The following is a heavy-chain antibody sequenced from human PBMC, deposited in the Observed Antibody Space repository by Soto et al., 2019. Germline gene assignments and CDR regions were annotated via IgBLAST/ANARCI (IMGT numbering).Heavy chain of an antibody. Sequence: GGSLRLSCAASGFTLSSYAMSWVRQAPGKGLEWVSTFSGIGGYTYYADSVKGRFTISRDDSKNTLFLHMNSLRAADTAVYYCARGQRALITYGPFDPWGQGTLVTVSS. CDR3: ARGQRALITYGPFDP. CDR1: GFTLSSYA. J-gene: IGHJ5*02. D-gene: IGHD4-17*01. CDR2: FSGIGGYT. V-gene: IGHV3-23*01.